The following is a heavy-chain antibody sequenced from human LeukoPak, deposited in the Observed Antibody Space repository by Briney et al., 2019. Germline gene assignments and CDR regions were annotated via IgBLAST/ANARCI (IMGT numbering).Heavy chain of an antibody. CDR1: GFTFSNAW. D-gene: IGHD1-26*01. CDR2: IKSKAAGGTA. CDR3: NTDLNTGWEVLLRPG. Sequence: GRSLRLSCAASGFTFSNAWTSWDSQPPGKGLEWVGRIKSKAAGGTADYTAPVKGRFTISRDDSKDTLYLQMNSLKTEDTAVYYCNTDLNTGWEVLLRPGWGQGTLVTVSS. J-gene: IGHJ4*02. V-gene: IGHV3-15*01.